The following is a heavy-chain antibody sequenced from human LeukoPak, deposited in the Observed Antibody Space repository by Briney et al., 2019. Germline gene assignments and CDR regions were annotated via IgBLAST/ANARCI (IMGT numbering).Heavy chain of an antibody. J-gene: IGHJ4*02. CDR1: GGSFSGYH. CDR3: ARTLCSGGSCYCDY. V-gene: IGHV4-34*01. CDR2: INHSGST. D-gene: IGHD2-15*01. Sequence: SETLSLTCAVYGGSFSGYHWSWIRQPPGKGLEWIGEINHSGSTNYNPSLKSRVTISVDTSKNQFSLKLSSVTAADTAVYYCARTLCSGGSCYCDYWSQGTLVTVSS.